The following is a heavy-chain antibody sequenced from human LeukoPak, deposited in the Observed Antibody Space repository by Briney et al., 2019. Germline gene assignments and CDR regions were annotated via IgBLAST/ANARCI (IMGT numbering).Heavy chain of an antibody. D-gene: IGHD3-22*01. V-gene: IGHV4-39*02. CDR1: GASISRNTYY. CDR3: ARANYYDSSGYYYDAFDI. J-gene: IGHJ3*02. Sequence: SETLSLTCSVSGASISRNTYYWGWIRQSPGKGLEWIGTFYYTGSTYYNPSLKSRITISVDTSKNHFSLKLSSVTAADTAVYYCARANYYDSSGYYYDAFDIWGQGTMVTVSS. CDR2: FYYTGST.